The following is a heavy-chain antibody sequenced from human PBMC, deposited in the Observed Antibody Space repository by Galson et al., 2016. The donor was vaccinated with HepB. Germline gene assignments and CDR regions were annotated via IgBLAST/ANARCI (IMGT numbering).Heavy chain of an antibody. D-gene: IGHD6-19*01. V-gene: IGHV4-59*01. J-gene: IGHJ5*02. Sequence: TLSLSCTVSGDSISRSYWSCIRQPPGKGLDWIGYIYYSGYTNYNPSLKSRATLLVDTSKHQFSLNLTSATAADTAVYYCARVPPSGFVRGNWFDPWGQGTLVTASS. CDR3: ARVPPSGFVRGNWFDP. CDR2: IYYSGYT. CDR1: GDSISRSY.